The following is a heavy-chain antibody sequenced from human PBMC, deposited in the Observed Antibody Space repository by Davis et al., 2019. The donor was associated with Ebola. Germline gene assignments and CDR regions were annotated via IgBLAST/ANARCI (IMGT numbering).Heavy chain of an antibody. Sequence: SGPTLVKPTQTLTLTCTFSGFSLSTSGVGVGWIRQPPGKALEWLALIYWDDDKRYSPSLKSRLTITKDTSKNQVVLTMTNMDPVDTATYYCAHSLMRYDSSGYYQTYDAFDIWGQGTMVTVSS. D-gene: IGHD3-22*01. CDR2: IYWDDDK. J-gene: IGHJ3*02. V-gene: IGHV2-5*02. CDR3: AHSLMRYDSSGYYQTYDAFDI. CDR1: GFSLSTSGVG.